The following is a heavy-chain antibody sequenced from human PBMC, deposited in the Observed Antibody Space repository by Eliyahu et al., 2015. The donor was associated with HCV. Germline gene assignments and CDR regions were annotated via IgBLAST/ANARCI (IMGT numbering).Heavy chain of an antibody. J-gene: IGHJ2*01. V-gene: IGHV3-23*01. CDR1: GFTFNSHA. D-gene: IGHD5-12*01. Sequence: EVQLLESGGGLVQPGGSLKVSCGASGFTFNSHAMTWVRQAPGKGLEWVSTISGSGNTTYDADFVKGRFITSRDNSRNTVFLQMNSLRAEDTAVYYCAKHESGHNYWYFDLWGRGTLVTVSS. CDR3: AKHESGHNYWYFDL. CDR2: ISGSGNTT.